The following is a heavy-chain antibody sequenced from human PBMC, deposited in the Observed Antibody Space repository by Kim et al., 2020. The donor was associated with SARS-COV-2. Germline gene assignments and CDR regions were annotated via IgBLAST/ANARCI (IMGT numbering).Heavy chain of an antibody. CDR1: GFTFSSYA. D-gene: IGHD3-3*01. Sequence: GGSLRLSCAASGFTFSSYAMHWVRQAPGKGLXXVAVXSYDGSNKYYVDSVKGRXXXSRXXXKNTXXLXXXSLXXXDTXXXYXXXDLXXXEWXXXY. V-gene: IGHV3-30*01. CDR2: XSYDGSNK. CDR3: XXDLXXXEWXXXY. J-gene: IGHJ6*01.